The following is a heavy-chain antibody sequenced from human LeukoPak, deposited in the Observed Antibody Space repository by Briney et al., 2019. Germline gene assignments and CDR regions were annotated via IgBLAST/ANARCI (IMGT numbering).Heavy chain of an antibody. CDR1: GDTLSELA. CDR2: YDPEEGKP. CDR3: AIESFHCLGGSCYIRGYFQH. Sequence: ASVKVSCRLSGDTLSELAMHWVRQAPGKGLEWMGGYDPEEGKPIYAQNFQGRVTMTEDTSTDTAYMELSSHRSEDTAIYYCAIESFHCLGGSCYIRGYFQHWGQGTLVTVSS. V-gene: IGHV1-24*01. J-gene: IGHJ1*01. D-gene: IGHD2-15*01.